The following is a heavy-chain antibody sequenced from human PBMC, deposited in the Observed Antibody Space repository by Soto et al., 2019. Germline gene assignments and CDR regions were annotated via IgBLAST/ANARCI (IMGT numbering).Heavy chain of an antibody. Sequence: EVQLVESGGGLVKPGGSLRLSCAASGFTFSNAWMSWVRQAPGKGLEWVGRIKSKTDGGTTDYAAPVKGRFTISRDDSKNTLYLQMNSLKTEDTAVYYCTPDWEPTSGSYLVPRGQGTLVTVSS. D-gene: IGHD1-26*01. V-gene: IGHV3-15*01. CDR3: TPDWEPTSGSYLVP. J-gene: IGHJ5*02. CDR2: IKSKTDGGTT. CDR1: GFTFSNAW.